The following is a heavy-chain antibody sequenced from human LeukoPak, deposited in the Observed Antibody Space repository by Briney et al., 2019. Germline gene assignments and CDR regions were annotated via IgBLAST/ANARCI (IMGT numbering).Heavy chain of an antibody. D-gene: IGHD3-22*01. CDR2: ISSNGGST. CDR1: GFTFSSYA. Sequence: GGSLRLSRSASGFTFSSYAMHWVRQAPGKGLEYVSAISSNGGSTYYADSVKGRFTISRDNSKNTLYLQMSSLRAEDTAVYYCVKGNPYYYDSSGYSPYWGQGTLVTVSS. V-gene: IGHV3-64D*09. CDR3: VKGNPYYYDSSGYSPY. J-gene: IGHJ4*02.